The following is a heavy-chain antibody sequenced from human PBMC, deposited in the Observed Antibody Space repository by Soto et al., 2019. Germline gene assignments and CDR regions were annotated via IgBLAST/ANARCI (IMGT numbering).Heavy chain of an antibody. CDR1: GYTFTSYG. J-gene: IGHJ6*02. Sequence: ASVKVSCKASGYTFTSYGISWVRQAPGQGLEGMGWISAYNGNTNYAQKLQGRVTMTTHTSTSTAYMELRSLRSDDTAVYYCARVDSIAAAGGAYYYYYGMDVWGQGTTVTVSS. CDR3: ARVDSIAAAGGAYYYYYGMDV. D-gene: IGHD6-13*01. CDR2: ISAYNGNT. V-gene: IGHV1-18*01.